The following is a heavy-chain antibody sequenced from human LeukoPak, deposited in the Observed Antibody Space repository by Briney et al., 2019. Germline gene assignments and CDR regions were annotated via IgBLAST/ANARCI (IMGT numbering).Heavy chain of an antibody. J-gene: IGHJ4*02. Sequence: PSETLSLTCTVSGGSIRSSYYYWGWIRQPPGKGLEWIGSIYDSGSTNYNPSLKSRVTISVDTSKNQFSLNLSSVTAADTAVFYCARGGRITGTRGVFDYWGQGALVTASS. V-gene: IGHV4-39*07. CDR2: IYDSGST. CDR3: ARGGRITGTRGVFDY. D-gene: IGHD1-7*01. CDR1: GGSIRSSYYY.